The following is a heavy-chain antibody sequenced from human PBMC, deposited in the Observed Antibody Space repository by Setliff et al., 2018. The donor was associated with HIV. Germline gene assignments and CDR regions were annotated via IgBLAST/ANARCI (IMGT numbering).Heavy chain of an antibody. CDR2: INPDGSTT. Sequence: GGSLRLSCAVSGFTFSTSWLHWVRQAPGKGLVWVSRINPDGSTTDYADSVKGRFTISRDNAKNSLYLQMNSLRAEDTAVYYCARAAAGNTGPFDLWGQGSPVTVS. D-gene: IGHD4-17*01. J-gene: IGHJ4*02. CDR3: ARAAAGNTGPFDL. CDR1: GFTFSTSW. V-gene: IGHV3-74*01.